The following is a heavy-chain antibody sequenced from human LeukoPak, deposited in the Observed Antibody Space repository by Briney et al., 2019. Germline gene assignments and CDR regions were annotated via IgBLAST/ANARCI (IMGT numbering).Heavy chain of an antibody. CDR2: IYHSGST. J-gene: IGHJ5*02. Sequence: TSQTLSLTCAVSGGSISSGGYSWSWIRQPPGKGLEWIGYIYHSGSTYYNPSLKSRVTISVDRSKNQFSLKLSSVTAADTAVYYCARTMVRGAYNWFDPWGQGTLVTVSS. CDR1: GGSISSGGYS. CDR3: ARTMVRGAYNWFDP. V-gene: IGHV4-30-2*01. D-gene: IGHD3-10*01.